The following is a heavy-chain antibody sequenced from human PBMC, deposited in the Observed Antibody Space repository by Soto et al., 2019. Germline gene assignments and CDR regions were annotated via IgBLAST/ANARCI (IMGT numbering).Heavy chain of an antibody. Sequence: GSGPTLVNPTQTLTLTCTFSGFSLSTSGVGVGWIRQPPGKALEWLALIYWDDDKRYSPSLKSRLTITKDTSKNQVVLTMTNMDPVDTATYYCAPIAAAATNPGNWFDPWGQGTLVTVSS. CDR3: APIAAAATNPGNWFDP. CDR2: IYWDDDK. D-gene: IGHD6-13*01. V-gene: IGHV2-5*02. J-gene: IGHJ5*02. CDR1: GFSLSTSGVG.